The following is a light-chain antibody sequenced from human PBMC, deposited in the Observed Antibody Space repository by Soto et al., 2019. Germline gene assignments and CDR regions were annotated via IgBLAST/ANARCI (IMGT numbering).Light chain of an antibody. CDR2: DVS. CDR1: QGISSA. V-gene: IGKV1-13*02. J-gene: IGKJ5*01. Sequence: ALQLTQSPPSLSASIGDRVTITCRASQGISSAFAWYQQKPGTVPKLLIYDVSNLQSGIPSRFSGSGSGTDFTLTISSLQPEDFATYYCQQFETYPLTFGQGTRLEVK. CDR3: QQFETYPLT.